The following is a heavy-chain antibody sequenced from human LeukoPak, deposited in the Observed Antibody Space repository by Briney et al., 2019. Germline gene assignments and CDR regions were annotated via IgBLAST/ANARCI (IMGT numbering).Heavy chain of an antibody. J-gene: IGHJ5*02. CDR1: GGSISSYY. V-gene: IGHV4-59*01. CDR3: ARDTIAAAGNWFDP. CDR2: IYYSGST. D-gene: IGHD6-13*01. Sequence: SETLSPTCTVSGGSISSYYWSWIRQPPGKGLEWIGYIYYSGSTNYNPSLKSRVTISVDTSKNQFSLKLSSVTAADTAVYYCARDTIAAAGNWFDPWGQGTLVTVSS.